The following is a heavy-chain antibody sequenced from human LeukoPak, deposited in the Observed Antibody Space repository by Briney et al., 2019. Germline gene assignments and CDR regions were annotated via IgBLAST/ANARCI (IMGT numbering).Heavy chain of an antibody. CDR2: ISGSGGST. D-gene: IGHD3-16*02. CDR1: GFTFSSYA. J-gene: IGHJ6*02. V-gene: IGHV3-23*01. CDR3: AKGLRMITFGGVIATNPYYYGMDV. Sequence: PGGSLRLSCAASGFTFSSYAMSWVRQAPGKGLEWVSAISGSGGSTYYADSVKGRFTISRDNSKNTLYLQMNSLRAEDTAVYYCAKGLRMITFGGVIATNPYYYGMDVWSQGTTVTVSS.